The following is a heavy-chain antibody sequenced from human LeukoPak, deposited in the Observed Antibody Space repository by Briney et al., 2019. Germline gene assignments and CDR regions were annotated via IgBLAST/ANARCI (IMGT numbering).Heavy chain of an antibody. CDR3: ARDPPAVAANTYG. D-gene: IGHD6-6*01. CDR2: IYSGGAT. Sequence: GGSLRLSCTASGFTVSNNYMRWVRQAPGKGLEWVSLIYSGGATFYADAVKGRFTISRDGSKNTLYLQMNSLRAEDTAVYYCARDPPAVAANTYGWGQGTLVTVSS. CDR1: GFTVSNNY. V-gene: IGHV3-66*01. J-gene: IGHJ4*02.